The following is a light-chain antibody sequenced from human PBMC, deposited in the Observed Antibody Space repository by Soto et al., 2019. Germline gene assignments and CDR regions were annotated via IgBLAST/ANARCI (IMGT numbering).Light chain of an antibody. V-gene: IGLV1-44*01. CDR3: ASWDDTMNGWV. CDR2: NKS. J-gene: IGLJ3*02. Sequence: QLVLTQPASASGTPGQRITISCSGSNSNIGSNNVNWYQQFPGTAPKVLIYNKSQRPSGVPDRFSGSKSGTSASLAISGLQAEDEADYYCASWDDTMNGWVFGGGTKVTVL. CDR1: NSNIGSNN.